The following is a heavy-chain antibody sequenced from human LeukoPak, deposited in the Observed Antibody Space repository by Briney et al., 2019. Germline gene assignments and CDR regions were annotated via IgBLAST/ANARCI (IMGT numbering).Heavy chain of an antibody. V-gene: IGHV3-74*03. CDR2: INTDGSTT. J-gene: IGHJ5*02. CDR3: SRGKSAGLVNWFDP. D-gene: IGHD2-8*02. Sequence: GGSLRLSSAASGFTFSSYWMHWVRQAPGKGLVWVSRINTDGSTTAYADSVKGRFTISRDNAKNTLYLEMNSLRAEDTAIYYCSRGKSAGLVNWFDPWGQGTLVTVSS. CDR1: GFTFSSYW.